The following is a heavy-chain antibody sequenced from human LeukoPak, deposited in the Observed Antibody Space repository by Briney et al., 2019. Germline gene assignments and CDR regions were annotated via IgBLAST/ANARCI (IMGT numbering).Heavy chain of an antibody. V-gene: IGHV1-69-2*01. J-gene: IGHJ4*02. CDR1: GYTFTDYY. Sequence: ASVKISCKVSGYTFTDYYMHWVQQAPGKGLEWMGLVDPEDGETIYAEKFQGRVTITADTSTDTAYMELSSLRSEDTAVYYCARVGYSSGWYPPDFDYWGQGTLVTVSS. CDR2: VDPEDGET. D-gene: IGHD6-19*01. CDR3: ARVGYSSGWYPPDFDY.